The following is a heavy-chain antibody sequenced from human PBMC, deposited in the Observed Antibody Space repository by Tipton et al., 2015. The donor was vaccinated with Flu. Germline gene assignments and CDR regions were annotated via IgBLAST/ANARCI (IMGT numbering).Heavy chain of an antibody. Sequence: QLVQSGAEVKKPGASVKVSCKASGYTFTSYGISWVRQAPGQGLEWMGWISAYNGNTNYAQKLQGRVTMTTDTSTSTAYMELRSLRSDDTAVYYCARGTYYYGSGSYSSYPQWAFDIWGQGTMVTVSS. J-gene: IGHJ3*02. CDR1: GYTFTSYG. CDR3: ARGTYYYGSGSYSSYPQWAFDI. CDR2: ISAYNGNT. V-gene: IGHV1-18*01. D-gene: IGHD3-10*01.